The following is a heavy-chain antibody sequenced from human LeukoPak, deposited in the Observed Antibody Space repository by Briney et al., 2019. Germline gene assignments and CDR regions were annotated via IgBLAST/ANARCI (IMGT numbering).Heavy chain of an antibody. Sequence: GAAVKVSCKASGYTFTGYYMHWLRPAPGQGLEWMGWINPNSGGTNYAQKFQGRVTMTRDTSISTAYMELSRLRSDDTAVYYCAREGSVGGYNPFDYWGQGTLVTVSS. CDR3: AREGSVGGYNPFDY. J-gene: IGHJ4*02. CDR1: GYTFTGYY. CDR2: INPNSGGT. V-gene: IGHV1-2*02. D-gene: IGHD5-24*01.